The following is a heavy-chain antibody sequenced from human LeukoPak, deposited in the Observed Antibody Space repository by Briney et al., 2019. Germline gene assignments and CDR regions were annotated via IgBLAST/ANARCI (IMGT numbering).Heavy chain of an antibody. CDR3: ARSRDGNWFDP. V-gene: IGHV3-20*04. D-gene: IGHD2-21*02. J-gene: IGHJ5*02. CDR2: INWNGGNT. CDR1: GFTFDDYG. Sequence: GGSLRLSCAASGFTFDDYGMSWVRQGPGKGLEWVSGINWNGGNTGYADSVKGRFTIFRDNAKNSPYLEMDSLRVEDTALYYCARSRDGNWFDPWGQGTLVTVSS.